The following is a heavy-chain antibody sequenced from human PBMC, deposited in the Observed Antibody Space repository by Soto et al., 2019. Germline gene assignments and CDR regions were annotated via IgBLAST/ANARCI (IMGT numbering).Heavy chain of an antibody. D-gene: IGHD6-19*01. V-gene: IGHV1-3*01. CDR1: GYTFTTYA. CDR2: INAGNANT. Sequence: VKVSCKASGYTFTTYAMPWVRQATGQRLEWMGWINAGNANTKYSQNFQGRITITRDTSASTAYMELNSLRAEDTAVYDCAKVLGSSGWVYWYFDLWGRGTLVTVSS. CDR3: AKVLGSSGWVYWYFDL. J-gene: IGHJ2*01.